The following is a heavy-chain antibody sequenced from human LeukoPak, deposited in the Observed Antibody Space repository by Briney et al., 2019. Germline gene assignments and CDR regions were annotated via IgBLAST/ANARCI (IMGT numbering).Heavy chain of an antibody. CDR1: GGSISSYY. Sequence: PSETLSLTCTVSGGSISSYYWSWIRQPPGKGLEWIGYIYYSGSTNYNPSLKSRVTISVNTSKNQFSLKLSSVTAADTAVYYCAREEWELLEAFDIWGQGTMVTVSS. CDR2: IYYSGST. CDR3: AREEWELLEAFDI. V-gene: IGHV4-59*01. J-gene: IGHJ3*02. D-gene: IGHD1-26*01.